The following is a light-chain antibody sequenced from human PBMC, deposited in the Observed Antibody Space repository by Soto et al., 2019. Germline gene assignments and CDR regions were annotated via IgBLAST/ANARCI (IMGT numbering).Light chain of an antibody. Sequence: IVVTKSPATLSLFPWERATLSCRASLSVSSYLAWYQQKPHQATRLLIYDASNRAAGIPDRISGSGSGTDFPLTISRLEPEDFAVYYCQQYGSSGTCGQGTKVDIK. CDR1: LSVSSY. J-gene: IGKJ1*01. CDR3: QQYGSSGT. CDR2: DAS. V-gene: IGKV3-20*01.